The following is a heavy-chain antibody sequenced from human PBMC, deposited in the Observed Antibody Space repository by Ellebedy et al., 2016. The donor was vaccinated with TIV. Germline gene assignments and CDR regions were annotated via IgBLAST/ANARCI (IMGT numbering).Heavy chain of an antibody. CDR2: ISRSGRTT. D-gene: IGHD2-8*02. J-gene: IGHJ5*02. Sequence: GESLKITCGASGFALSSYEMNWVRQAPGKGLEWVSYISRSGRTTHYADSVKGRFTISRDNGKNSLFLQMNRLRAEDTGVYYCARVTGVAERVTYFDPWGQGTLVTVSS. CDR3: ARVTGVAERVTYFDP. V-gene: IGHV3-48*03. CDR1: GFALSSYE.